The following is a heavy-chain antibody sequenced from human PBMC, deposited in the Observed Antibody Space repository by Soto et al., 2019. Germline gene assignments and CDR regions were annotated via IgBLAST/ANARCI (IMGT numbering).Heavy chain of an antibody. CDR1: GFTFSSYA. V-gene: IGHV3-30-3*01. CDR2: ISYDGSNK. Sequence: GGSLRLSCAASGFTFSSYAMHWVRQAPGKGLEWVAVISYDGSNKYYADSVKGRFTISRDNSKNTLYLQMNSLRAEDTAVYYCARDASGQGYFAYWGQGTLVTVSS. J-gene: IGHJ4*02. CDR3: ARDASGQGYFAY. D-gene: IGHD3-10*01.